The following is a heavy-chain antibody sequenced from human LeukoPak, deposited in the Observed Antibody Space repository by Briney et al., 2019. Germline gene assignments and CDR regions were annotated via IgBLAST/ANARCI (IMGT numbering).Heavy chain of an antibody. V-gene: IGHV3-48*01. CDR2: ISTTNSSTI. D-gene: IGHD3-22*01. CDR3: ARDRGSSGYHFDY. CDR1: GFTFSSYA. J-gene: IGHJ4*02. Sequence: PGGSLRLSCAASGFTFSSYAMSWVRQAPGKGLEWVSYISTTNSSTIYYADSVEGRFTISRDNAENSLYLQMNSLRAEDTAVYYCARDRGSSGYHFDYWGQGTLVTVSS.